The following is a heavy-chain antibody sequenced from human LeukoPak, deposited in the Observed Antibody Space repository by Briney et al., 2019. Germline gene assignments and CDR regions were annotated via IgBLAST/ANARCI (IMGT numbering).Heavy chain of an antibody. Sequence: SLRLSCAASGFIFRNYAMHWVRQAPGKGLEWVAVISYDGSDKYYADSMKGRFTVSRDNSKNTLYLQMNSLITEDTAVYYCARDSGGNWYFFDYWGQGTLVTVSS. D-gene: IGHD4-23*01. CDR3: ARDSGGNWYFFDY. V-gene: IGHV3-30*04. J-gene: IGHJ4*02. CDR1: GFIFRNYA. CDR2: ISYDGSDK.